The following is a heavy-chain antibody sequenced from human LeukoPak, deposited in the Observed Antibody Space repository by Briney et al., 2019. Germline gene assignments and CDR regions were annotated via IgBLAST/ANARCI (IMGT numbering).Heavy chain of an antibody. CDR2: IIPIFGTA. D-gene: IGHD3-22*01. CDR1: GGTFSSYA. Sequence: SVKVSCKASGGTFSSYAISWVRQAPGQGLEWMGGIIPIFGTANYAQKFQGRVTITADESTSTAYMELSSLRSEDTAVYYCAGFHADTYYYDSSGYYWGQGTLVTVSS. CDR3: AGFHADTYYYDSSGYY. J-gene: IGHJ4*02. V-gene: IGHV1-69*13.